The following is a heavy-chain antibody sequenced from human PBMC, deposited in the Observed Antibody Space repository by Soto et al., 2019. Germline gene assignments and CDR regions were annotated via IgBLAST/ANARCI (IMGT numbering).Heavy chain of an antibody. J-gene: IGHJ4*02. V-gene: IGHV1-3*01. CDR1: GYTFTTYA. CDR2: INAGNGNT. D-gene: IGHD5-18*01. Sequence: ASVKVSCKTSGYTFTTYAMHWVRQAPGQRLEWMGWINAGNGNTKYSQKFQGRVTITRDTSASTAYMELSSLRSEDTAVYYCARLDGYNRVFDYWGQGTLVTVSS. CDR3: ARLDGYNRVFDY.